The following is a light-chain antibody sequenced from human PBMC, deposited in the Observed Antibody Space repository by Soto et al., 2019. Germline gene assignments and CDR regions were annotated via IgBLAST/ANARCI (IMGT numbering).Light chain of an antibody. J-gene: IGLJ2*01. CDR1: SSNIGAGYD. Sequence: QSVLTQPPSVSGAPGQRVTISCTGSSSNIGAGYDVHWYQQLPGTAPKLLIYGNSNRPAGVPDRFSGSKSGTSASLAITGLQAEDEDYDYCQSYDSSLSVVFGGGTKLTV. CDR3: QSYDSSLSVV. V-gene: IGLV1-40*01. CDR2: GNS.